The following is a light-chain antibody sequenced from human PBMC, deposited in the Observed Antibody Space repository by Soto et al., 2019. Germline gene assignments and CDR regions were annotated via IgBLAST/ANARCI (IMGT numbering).Light chain of an antibody. V-gene: IGKV3-20*01. Sequence: EIVLTQSPGTLSLSPGEGATLSCRASKSVSSRHLAWYQQKPGQTPRLLIYGASTRATGIPDRFSGSGSGADFTLTISRLEPDDFAVYYCQQYGGSPYTFGQGTKLEIK. CDR2: GAS. CDR3: QQYGGSPYT. CDR1: KSVSSRH. J-gene: IGKJ2*01.